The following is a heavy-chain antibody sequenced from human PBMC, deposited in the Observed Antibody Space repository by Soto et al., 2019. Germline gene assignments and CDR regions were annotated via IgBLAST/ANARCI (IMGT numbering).Heavy chain of an antibody. CDR1: GFTFSSYS. CDR3: ARDYCSGGSCYGSPDY. V-gene: IGHV3-48*01. CDR2: ISSSSSTI. Sequence: GGSLRLSCAASGFTFSSYSMNWVRQAPGRGLEWVSYISSSSSTIYYADSVKGRFTISRDNAKNSLYLQMNSLRAEDTAVYYCARDYCSGGSCYGSPDYWGQGTLVTVSS. J-gene: IGHJ4*02. D-gene: IGHD2-15*01.